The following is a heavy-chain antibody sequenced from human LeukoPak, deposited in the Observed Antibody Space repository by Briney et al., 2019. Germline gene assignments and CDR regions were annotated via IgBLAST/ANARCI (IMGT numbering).Heavy chain of an antibody. D-gene: IGHD3-3*01. CDR1: GFTFSSYW. V-gene: IGHV3-7*01. Sequence: GGSLRLSCAASGFTFSSYWMSWVRQAPGKGLEWVANIKQDGSEKYYVDSVKGRFTISRDNAKNSLYLQMNSLRAEDTAVYHCARVISGGLLSFDYWGQGTLVTVSS. CDR3: ARVISGGLLSFDY. J-gene: IGHJ4*02. CDR2: IKQDGSEK.